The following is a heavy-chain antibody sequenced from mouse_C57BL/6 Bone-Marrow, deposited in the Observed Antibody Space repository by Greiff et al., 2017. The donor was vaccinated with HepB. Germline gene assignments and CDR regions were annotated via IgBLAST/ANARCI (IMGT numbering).Heavy chain of an antibody. CDR1: GYTFTSYD. V-gene: IGHV1-85*01. CDR3: ATCSSYDYYAMDY. J-gene: IGHJ4*01. Sequence: QVQLQQSGPELVKPGASVKLSCKASGYTFTSYDINWVKQRPGQGLEWIGWIYPRDGSTKDNEKFKGKATLTVDTSSSTAYMELHSLTSEDSAVYFCATCSSYDYYAMDYWGQGTSVTVSS. CDR2: IYPRDGST. D-gene: IGHD1-1*01.